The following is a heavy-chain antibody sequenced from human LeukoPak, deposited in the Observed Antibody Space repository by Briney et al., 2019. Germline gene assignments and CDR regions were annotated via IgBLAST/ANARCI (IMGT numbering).Heavy chain of an antibody. CDR3: ARGNSYGYDY. CDR1: GYTFTGYY. J-gene: IGHJ4*02. V-gene: IGHV1-2*06. CDR2: INPNSGGT. D-gene: IGHD5-18*01. Sequence: ASVKDSCKVSGYTFTGYYMHCVGHPPVHGREWMGRINPNSGGTNYAQKFQGRVTMTRDTSISTAYMELSRLRSDDTAVYYCARGNSYGYDYWGQGTLVTVSS.